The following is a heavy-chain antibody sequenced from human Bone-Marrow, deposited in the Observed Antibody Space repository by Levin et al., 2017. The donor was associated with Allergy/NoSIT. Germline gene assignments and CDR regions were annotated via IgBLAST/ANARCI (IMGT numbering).Heavy chain of an antibody. CDR1: GYTFTGYY. Sequence: EASVKVSCKASGYTFTGYYMHWVRQAPGQGLEWMGWINPNSGGTNYAQKFQGRVTMTRDTSISTAYMELSRLRSDDTAVYYCARGGEILWFGENYYYGMDVWGQGTTVTVSS. CDR2: INPNSGGT. J-gene: IGHJ6*02. V-gene: IGHV1-2*02. CDR3: ARGGEILWFGENYYYGMDV. D-gene: IGHD3-10*01.